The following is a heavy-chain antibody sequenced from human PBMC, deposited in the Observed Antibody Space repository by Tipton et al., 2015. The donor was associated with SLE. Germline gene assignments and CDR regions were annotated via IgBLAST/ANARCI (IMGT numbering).Heavy chain of an antibody. J-gene: IGHJ1*01. CDR3: ARGRGATKFQH. D-gene: IGHD1-26*01. CDR2: IYTSGST. Sequence: TLSLTCTVSGGSISSGSYYWSWIRQPAGKGLEWIGYIYTSGSTNYNPSLKSRVTISVDTSKNQFSLKLSSVTAADTAVYYCARGRGATKFQHWGQGTLVTVSS. V-gene: IGHV4-61*09. CDR1: GGSISSGSYY.